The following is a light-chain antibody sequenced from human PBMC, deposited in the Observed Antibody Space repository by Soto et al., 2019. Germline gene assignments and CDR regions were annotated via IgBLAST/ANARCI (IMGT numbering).Light chain of an antibody. CDR1: QGISYY. J-gene: IGKJ1*01. CDR3: QKYNSAPWM. V-gene: IGKV1-27*01. Sequence: DIQMTQSPSSLSASVGNIVTITCRALQGISYYLALFQQKPGKVPKLLIYAASTLQSGVQSRFSGSGSGTDFTLTISSLQPEDVATCYCQKYNSAPWMVGQGTKLEIK. CDR2: AAS.